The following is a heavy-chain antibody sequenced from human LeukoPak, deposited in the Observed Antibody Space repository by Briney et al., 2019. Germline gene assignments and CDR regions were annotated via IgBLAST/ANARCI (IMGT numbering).Heavy chain of an antibody. CDR3: ARGRHSSSWYENWFDP. V-gene: IGHV4-34*01. CDR1: GGSFSGYY. J-gene: IGHJ5*02. D-gene: IGHD6-13*01. Sequence: SETLSLTCAVYGGSFSGYYWGWIRQPPGKGLEWIGEINHSGSTNYNPSLKSRVTISVDTSKNQFSLKLSSVTAADTAVYYCARGRHSSSWYENWFDPWGQGTLVTVSS. CDR2: INHSGST.